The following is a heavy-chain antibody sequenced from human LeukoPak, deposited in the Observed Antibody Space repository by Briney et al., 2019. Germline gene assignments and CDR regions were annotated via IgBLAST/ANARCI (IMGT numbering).Heavy chain of an antibody. D-gene: IGHD6-13*01. Sequence: GGSLRLSCAASGFTFSSYAMSWVRQAPGRGLEWVSDISGSGGSTYYADSVKGRFTISRDNSKSTLYLQMNSLRAEDTAVYYCAKDRYSGLNTIDYWGQGTLVTVSS. V-gene: IGHV3-23*01. CDR3: AKDRYSGLNTIDY. CDR1: GFTFSSYA. J-gene: IGHJ4*02. CDR2: ISGSGGST.